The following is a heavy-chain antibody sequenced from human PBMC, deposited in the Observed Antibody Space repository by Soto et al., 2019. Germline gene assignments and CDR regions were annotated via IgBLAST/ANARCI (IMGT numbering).Heavy chain of an antibody. D-gene: IGHD6-13*01. V-gene: IGHV3-66*01. CDR1: GFTVSSNY. J-gene: IGHJ4*02. CDR3: ARAPTGPIAAAALSRGYYFDY. Sequence: GGSLRLSCAASGFTVSSNYMSWVRQAPGKGLEWVSVIYSGGSTYYADSVKGRFTISRDNSKNTLYLQMNSLRAEDTAVYYCARAPTGPIAAAALSRGYYFDYWGQGTLVTVSS. CDR2: IYSGGST.